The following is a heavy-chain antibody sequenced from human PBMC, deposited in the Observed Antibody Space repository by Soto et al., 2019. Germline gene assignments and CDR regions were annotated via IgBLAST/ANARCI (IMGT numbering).Heavy chain of an antibody. D-gene: IGHD3-16*01. Sequence: QLQLQESGPGLVKPSETLSLTCTVSGGSISSSSYCWAWIRQPPGKGLEWIASIYYSGSTYYNPSLKCRVTISVDTSKNQFSLKLSSVTAADTAVYYCAKTVTADYVDYWGQGTLVTVSS. CDR2: IYYSGST. CDR1: GGSISSSSYC. CDR3: AKTVTADYVDY. V-gene: IGHV4-39*01. J-gene: IGHJ4*02.